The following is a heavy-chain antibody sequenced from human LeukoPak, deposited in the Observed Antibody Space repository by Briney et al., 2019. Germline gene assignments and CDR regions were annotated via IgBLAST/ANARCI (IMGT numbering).Heavy chain of an antibody. J-gene: IGHJ5*02. Sequence: ASVKVSCKASGGTFSSYAISWVRQAPGQGLEWMRGIIPIFGTANYAQKFQGRVTITADESTSTAYMELSSLRSEDTAVYYCARDNSVRDEARWFNPWGQGTLVTVSS. CDR3: ARDNSVRDEARWFNP. CDR1: GGTFSSYA. CDR2: IIPIFGTA. D-gene: IGHD5-24*01. V-gene: IGHV1-69*13.